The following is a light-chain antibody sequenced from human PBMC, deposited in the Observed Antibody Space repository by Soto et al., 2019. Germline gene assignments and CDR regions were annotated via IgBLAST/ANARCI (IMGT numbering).Light chain of an antibody. CDR1: QGINSY. V-gene: IGKV1-9*01. Sequence: DIQLTQSPSFLSASVGDRVTITCRASQGINSYLAWYQQKPGKAPKLLIYDASTLQSEVPSRFSGSGSGTEFTLTTSSLQPEHFATYYCQQLNSFPLTFGGGTTVEI. CDR2: DAS. CDR3: QQLNSFPLT. J-gene: IGKJ4*01.